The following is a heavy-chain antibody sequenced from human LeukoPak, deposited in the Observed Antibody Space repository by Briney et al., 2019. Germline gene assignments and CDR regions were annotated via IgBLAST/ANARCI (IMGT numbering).Heavy chain of an antibody. CDR2: IYHSGTT. D-gene: IGHD6-13*01. CDR1: GFSIWGYY. CDR3: ARQNPAASGQGLDY. V-gene: IGHV4-59*08. Sequence: PSGTLCLSCSVSGFSIWGYYWSWIRQAPGKGLEWIGDIYHSGTTNYNPSHKGRVTFSVDTSKNQFSLALTSVTAADTAVYYCARQNPAASGQGLDYWGQGTLVTVSS. J-gene: IGHJ4*02.